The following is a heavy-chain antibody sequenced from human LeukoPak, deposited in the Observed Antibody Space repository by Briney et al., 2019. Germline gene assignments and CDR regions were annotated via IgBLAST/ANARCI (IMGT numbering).Heavy chain of an antibody. CDR1: GGSIGSSAYS. Sequence: PSETLSLTCTVSGGSIGSSAYSWGWIRQPPGKGLEWIGYIYYSGSTNYNPSLKSRVTISVDTSKNQFSLKLNSVTAADTAVYYCARRDTYDYDSSGYYTNDYWGQGTLVTVSS. V-gene: IGHV4-61*05. CDR3: ARRDTYDYDSSGYYTNDY. CDR2: IYYSGST. J-gene: IGHJ4*02. D-gene: IGHD3-22*01.